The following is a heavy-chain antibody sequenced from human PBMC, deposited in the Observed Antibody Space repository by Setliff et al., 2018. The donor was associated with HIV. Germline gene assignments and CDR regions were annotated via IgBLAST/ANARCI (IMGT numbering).Heavy chain of an antibody. D-gene: IGHD1-1*01. Sequence: GGSLRLSCAASGFTFTTYWMHWVRQVPGKGLVWVAHIDNDGSHTNYADSVKGRFTISRDNSKNTLYLQLNSLRPEDTAVYYCASARIPTGGTSTAFDYWGQGTLVTVSS. CDR3: ASARIPTGGTSTAFDY. J-gene: IGHJ4*02. CDR1: GFTFTTYW. V-gene: IGHV3-74*01. CDR2: IDNDGSHT.